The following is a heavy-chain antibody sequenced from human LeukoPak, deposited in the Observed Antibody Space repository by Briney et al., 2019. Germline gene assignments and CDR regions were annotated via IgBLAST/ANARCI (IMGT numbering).Heavy chain of an antibody. Sequence: ASVKLSCKASGYTFTSYGISWVRQAPGQGLEWMGWISAYNGNTNYAQKLQGRVTMTTDTSTSTAYMELRSLRSDDTAVYYCARDRDIVVVVAATPSWFDPWGQGTLVTVSS. CDR1: GYTFTSYG. J-gene: IGHJ5*02. V-gene: IGHV1-18*01. CDR3: ARDRDIVVVVAATPSWFDP. CDR2: ISAYNGNT. D-gene: IGHD2-15*01.